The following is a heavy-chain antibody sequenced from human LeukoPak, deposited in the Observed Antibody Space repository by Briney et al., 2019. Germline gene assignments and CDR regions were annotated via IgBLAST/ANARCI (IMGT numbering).Heavy chain of an antibody. CDR3: AREVFGVVIRGYNAFDI. D-gene: IGHD3-3*01. Sequence: KTSETLSLTCSVSGGSVNSGTYYWSWIRQPAGKGLEWIGRIYTSGSTNYNPSLKSRVTISLDTSKNQFSLKLSSVTAADTAVYYCAREVFGVVIRGYNAFDIWGQGTMVTVSS. CDR1: GGSVNSGTYY. J-gene: IGHJ3*02. V-gene: IGHV4-61*02. CDR2: IYTSGST.